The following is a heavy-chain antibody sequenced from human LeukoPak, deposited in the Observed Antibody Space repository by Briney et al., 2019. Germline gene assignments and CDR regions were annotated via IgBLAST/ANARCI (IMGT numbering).Heavy chain of an antibody. CDR3: ARDRMVVTLLDASDI. CDR1: GFTFSSYS. Sequence: GGSLRLSCAASGFTFSSYSMNWVRQAPGKGLEWVSSISSSSSSYIYYADSVKGRFTISRDNAKNSLYLQMNSLRAEDTAVYYCARDRMVVTLLDASDIWGQGIMVIVSS. J-gene: IGHJ3*02. D-gene: IGHD2-15*01. CDR2: ISSSSSSYI. V-gene: IGHV3-21*01.